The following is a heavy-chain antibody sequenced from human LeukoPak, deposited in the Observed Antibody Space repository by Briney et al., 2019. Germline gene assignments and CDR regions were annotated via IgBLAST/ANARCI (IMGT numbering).Heavy chain of an antibody. D-gene: IGHD6-19*01. Sequence: SETLSLTCTVSGGSISSYYWSWIRQPPGKGLEWIGYIYYSGSTNYNPSLKSRVTISVDTSKNQFSLKLSSVTAADTAVYYCAGQGDSSGWVGYFDYWGQGTLVTVSS. CDR2: IYYSGST. CDR1: GGSISSYY. J-gene: IGHJ4*02. V-gene: IGHV4-59*08. CDR3: AGQGDSSGWVGYFDY.